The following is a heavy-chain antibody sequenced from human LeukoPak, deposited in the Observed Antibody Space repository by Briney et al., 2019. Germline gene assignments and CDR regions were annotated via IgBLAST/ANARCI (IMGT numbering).Heavy chain of an antibody. CDR3: AREHRIFRTTVTGGDWFDP. CDR2: ISAYNGNT. Sequence: GASVKVSCKASGYTFTSSGISWVRQAPGQGLEWMGWISAYNGNTNYAQKLQGRVTMTTDTSTSTAYMELRSLRSDDTAVYYCAREHRIFRTTVTGGDWFDPWGQGTLVTVSS. J-gene: IGHJ5*02. CDR1: GYTFTSSG. D-gene: IGHD4-11*01. V-gene: IGHV1-18*01.